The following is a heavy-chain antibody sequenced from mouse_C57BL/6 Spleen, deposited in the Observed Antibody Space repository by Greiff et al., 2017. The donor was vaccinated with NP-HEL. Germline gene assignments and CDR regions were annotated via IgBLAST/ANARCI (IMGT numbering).Heavy chain of an antibody. D-gene: IGHD3-1*01. CDR1: GYSITSGYY. Sequence: ESGPGLVKPSQSLSLTCSVTGYSITSGYYWNWIRQFPGNKLEWMGYISYDGSNNYNPSLKNRISITRDTSKNQFFLKLNSVTTEDTATYYCARLRAYAMDYWGQGTSVTVSS. J-gene: IGHJ4*01. CDR3: ARLRAYAMDY. V-gene: IGHV3-6*01. CDR2: ISYDGSN.